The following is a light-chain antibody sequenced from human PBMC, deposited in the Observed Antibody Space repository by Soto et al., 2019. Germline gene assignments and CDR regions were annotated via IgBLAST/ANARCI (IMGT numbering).Light chain of an antibody. CDR2: DAS. CDR3: QHYGSSPWT. Sequence: EIVLTQSAGTLSLSPEGRATLSCRASQTVSGSYLAWFQQKPGQAPRLLIYDASTRAAGVPDRFSGSGSGTDFSLTIIRLGPEDFAVYYCQHYGSSPWTFGQGTKVDIK. CDR1: QTVSGSY. J-gene: IGKJ1*01. V-gene: IGKV3-20*01.